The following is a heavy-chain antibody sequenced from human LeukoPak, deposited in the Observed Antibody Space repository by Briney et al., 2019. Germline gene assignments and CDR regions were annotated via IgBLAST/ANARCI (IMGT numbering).Heavy chain of an antibody. Sequence: PGGSLRLSCAASGLTFRSFWMSWVRQAPGKGLEWVANIKQDGREKYYVDSVKGRFTISRDNAKNSLYLQMNSLRAEDTAVYYCARKYCSSTGCLFDCWGQGTLVTVSS. D-gene: IGHD2-2*01. V-gene: IGHV3-7*02. CDR3: ARKYCSSTGCLFDC. J-gene: IGHJ4*02. CDR1: GLTFRSFW. CDR2: IKQDGREK.